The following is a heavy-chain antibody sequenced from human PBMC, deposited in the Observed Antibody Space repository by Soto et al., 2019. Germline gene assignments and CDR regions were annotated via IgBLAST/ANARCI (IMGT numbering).Heavy chain of an antibody. CDR3: TPRGSSGPEAFDI. J-gene: IGHJ3*02. CDR1: GFTFSGSA. Sequence: PGGSLRLSCAASGFTFSGSAMHWVRQASGKGLEWVGRIRSKANSYATADAASVKGRFTISRDDSKDTAYLQMNSLKTEDTAVYYCTPRGSSGPEAFDIWGQGTMVTVSS. CDR2: IRSKANSYAT. V-gene: IGHV3-73*01. D-gene: IGHD3-22*01.